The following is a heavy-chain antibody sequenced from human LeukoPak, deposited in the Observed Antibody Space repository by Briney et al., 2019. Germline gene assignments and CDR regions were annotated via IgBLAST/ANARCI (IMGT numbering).Heavy chain of an antibody. CDR2: IYYSGST. CDR3: ARPGGSGWYYFDF. Sequence: SETLSLTCTVSGDSISNSVFYWGWIRQPPGKGLEWIGSIYYSGSTYYNPSLKRRVTISVDTSKNQFSLRLSSVTAADTAVYYCARPGGSGWYYFDFWGQGTLVTVSS. V-gene: IGHV4-39*01. CDR1: GDSISNSVFY. D-gene: IGHD6-19*01. J-gene: IGHJ4*02.